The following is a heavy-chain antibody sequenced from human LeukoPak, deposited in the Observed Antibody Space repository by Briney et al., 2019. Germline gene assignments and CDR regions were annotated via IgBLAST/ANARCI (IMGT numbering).Heavy chain of an antibody. CDR2: IYHSGST. V-gene: IGHV4-4*02. CDR3: ARGLWGGNYFDY. D-gene: IGHD3-16*01. Sequence: SETLSLTCAVSGGSISSSNWWSWVRQPPGKGLEWIGEIYHSGSTNYNPSLKSRVTISVDTSKNQFSLNLSSVTAADTAVYYCARGLWGGNYFDYWGQGTLVTVSS. J-gene: IGHJ4*02. CDR1: GGSISSSNW.